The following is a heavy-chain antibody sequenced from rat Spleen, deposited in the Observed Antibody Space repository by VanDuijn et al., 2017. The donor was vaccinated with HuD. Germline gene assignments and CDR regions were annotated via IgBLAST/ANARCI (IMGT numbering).Heavy chain of an antibody. J-gene: IGHJ4*01. Sequence: EVQLVESGGGLVQPGRSLKLSCAASGFTFSNYGMAWVCQTPTKGLEWVATIIYDGTSTYYRDSVKGRFTISRDNAKSTLYLQMNSLRSEDTATYYCTRPDYPGIKGYVMDAWGQGASVTVSS. V-gene: IGHV5-29*01. D-gene: IGHD1-4*01. CDR3: TRPDYPGIKGYVMDA. CDR1: GFTFSNYG. CDR2: IIYDGTST.